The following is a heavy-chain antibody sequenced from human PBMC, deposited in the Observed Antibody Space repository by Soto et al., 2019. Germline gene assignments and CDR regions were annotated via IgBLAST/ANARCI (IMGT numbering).Heavy chain of an antibody. D-gene: IGHD2-2*01. V-gene: IGHV3-23*01. CDR1: GFTFSSYA. CDR2: ISGSGGST. CDR3: AKDLNPPVPAAPGYYMDV. Sequence: GGSLRLSCAASGFTFSSYAMSWVRQAPGKGLEWVSAISGSGGSTYYADSVKGRFTISRDNSKNTLYLQMNSLRAEDTAVYYCAKDLNPPVPAAPGYYMDVWGKGTTVTVSS. J-gene: IGHJ6*03.